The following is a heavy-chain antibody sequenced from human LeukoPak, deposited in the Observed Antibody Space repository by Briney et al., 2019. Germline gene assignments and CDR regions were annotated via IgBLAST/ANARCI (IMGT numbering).Heavy chain of an antibody. CDR1: GFTFSSYS. CDR3: ARRGIPATNLGDYYYYMDV. V-gene: IGHV3-21*01. D-gene: IGHD2-2*01. Sequence: GGSLRLSCAAPGFTFSSYSMNWVRQAPGKGLEWVSSISSSSSYIYYADSVKGRFTISRDNAKNSLYLQMNSLRAEDTAVYYCARRGIPATNLGDYYYYMDVWGKGTTVTVSS. J-gene: IGHJ6*03. CDR2: ISSSSSYI.